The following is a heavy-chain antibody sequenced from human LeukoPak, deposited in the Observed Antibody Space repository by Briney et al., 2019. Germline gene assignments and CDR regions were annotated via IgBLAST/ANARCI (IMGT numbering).Heavy chain of an antibody. V-gene: IGHV4-34*01. J-gene: IGHJ6*02. Sequence: PSETLSLTCTVSGDSINNYYWNWIRQPPGKGLEWIGEINHSGSTNYNPSLKSRVTISVDTSKNQFSLKLSSVTAADTAVYYCARGRNYYDSSGYYYSTYYYYGMDVWGQGTTVTVSS. CDR2: INHSGST. D-gene: IGHD3-22*01. CDR1: GDSINNYY. CDR3: ARGRNYYDSSGYYYSTYYYYGMDV.